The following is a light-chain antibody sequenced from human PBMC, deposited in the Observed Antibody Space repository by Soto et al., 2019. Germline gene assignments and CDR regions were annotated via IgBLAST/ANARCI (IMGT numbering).Light chain of an antibody. Sequence: NFMLTQPHSVSESPGKTVTISCTRSSGSIASNYVKCYQQRPGSAPTTVIYEDNQRPSGVPDRFSDSIDSSSNSASLTISGLNTEDEADYYCQSYDSSNPVVFGGGTKLTVL. CDR3: QSYDSSNPVV. CDR1: SGSIASNY. V-gene: IGLV6-57*04. CDR2: EDN. J-gene: IGLJ2*01.